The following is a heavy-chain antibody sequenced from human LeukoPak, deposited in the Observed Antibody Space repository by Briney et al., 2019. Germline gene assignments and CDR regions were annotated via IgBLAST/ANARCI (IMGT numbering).Heavy chain of an antibody. CDR2: ISSSSSYI. CDR1: GFTFSSYS. V-gene: IGHV3-21*01. CDR3: ARDPYSSSWVY. D-gene: IGHD6-13*01. J-gene: IGHJ4*02. Sequence: GGPLRLSCAASGFTFSSYSMNWVRQAPGKGLEWVSSISSSSSYIYYADSAKGRFTISRDNAKNSLYLQMNSLRAEDTAVYYCARDPYSSSWVYWGQGTLVTVSS.